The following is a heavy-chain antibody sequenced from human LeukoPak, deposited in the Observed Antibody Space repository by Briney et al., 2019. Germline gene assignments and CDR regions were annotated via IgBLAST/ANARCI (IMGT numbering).Heavy chain of an antibody. V-gene: IGHV4-38-2*02. J-gene: IGHJ4*02. CDR1: GYSISSGYY. CDR2: IYHSGST. D-gene: IGHD4-17*01. Sequence: SETLSLTCTVSGYSISSGYYWGWIRQPPGKGLEWIGSIYHSGSTYYNPSLKSRVTISVDTSKNQFSLKLSSVTAADTAVYYCARKVHTVRGFDYWGQGTLVTVSS. CDR3: ARKVHTVRGFDY.